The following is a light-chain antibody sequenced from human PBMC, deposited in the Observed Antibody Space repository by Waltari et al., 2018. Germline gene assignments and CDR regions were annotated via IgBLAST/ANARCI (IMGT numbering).Light chain of an antibody. Sequence: DIQMSQSPSSVSASVGDRVTITCRASQGISTWLAWYQKKRGKAPNLLIYDASTLQSGVPSRFSGNGSGTDFTFTISSLQPDDFATYYCQQANSFPITFGQGTRLEIK. CDR3: QQANSFPIT. J-gene: IGKJ5*01. CDR1: QGISTW. V-gene: IGKV1-12*01. CDR2: DAS.